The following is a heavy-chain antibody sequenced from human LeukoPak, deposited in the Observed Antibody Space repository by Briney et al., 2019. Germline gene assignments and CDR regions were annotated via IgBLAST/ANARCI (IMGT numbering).Heavy chain of an antibody. CDR1: GGSISSGGYY. CDR3: ARDTKVRGVTAFDI. CDR2: IYYSGST. J-gene: IGHJ3*02. V-gene: IGHV4-31*03. Sequence: PSETLSLTCTVSGGSISSGGYYWSWIRQHPGKGLEWIGYIYYSGSTYYNPSLKSRVTISVDTSKNQFPLKLSSVTAADTAVYYCARDTKVRGVTAFDIWGQGTMVTVSS. D-gene: IGHD3-10*01.